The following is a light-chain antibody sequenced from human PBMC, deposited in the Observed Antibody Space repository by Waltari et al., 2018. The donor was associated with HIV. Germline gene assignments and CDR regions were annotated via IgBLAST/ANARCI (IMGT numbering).Light chain of an antibody. CDR1: SGHSNYA. J-gene: IGLJ3*02. CDR2: LNSDGSH. CDR3: QTWDTGPWV. V-gene: IGLV4-69*02. Sequence: QLILTQSPSASASLGAAVTPTRILSSGHSNYALAWHQHQPEKGPRFLMKLNSDGSHSKGDGIPDRFSGSSSGAERYLTISSLQSEDEADYYCQTWDTGPWVFGGGTKLTVL.